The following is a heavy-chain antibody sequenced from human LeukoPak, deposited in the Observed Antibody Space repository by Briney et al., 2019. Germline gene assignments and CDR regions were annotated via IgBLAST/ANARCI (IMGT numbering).Heavy chain of an antibody. J-gene: IGHJ1*01. CDR2: IRSKAYGGTT. D-gene: IGHD2-15*01. CDR1: GFTFGDYA. V-gene: IGHV3-49*03. CDR3: TRDVVPGYCSGSSCYSFQH. Sequence: GGSLRLSCTASGFTFGDYAMSWFRQAPGKGLEWVGFIRSKAYGGTTEYAASVKGRFTISRDDSKSIAYLQMNSLKTEDTAVYYCTRDVVPGYCSGSSCYSFQHWGQGTLVTVSS.